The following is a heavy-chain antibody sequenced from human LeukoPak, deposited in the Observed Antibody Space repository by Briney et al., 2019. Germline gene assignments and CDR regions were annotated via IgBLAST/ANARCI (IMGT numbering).Heavy chain of an antibody. J-gene: IGHJ4*02. CDR2: ISGSGSGGST. Sequence: GGSLRLACAASGFTFSSSAMSWVRQAPGKGLEWVSSISGSGSGGSTYYADSVKGRFTISRDNSKNTLYLQMNSLIAEDTAVYYCAKSGYNRFDYWGQGTRVTVSS. V-gene: IGHV3-23*01. CDR1: GFTFSSSA. CDR3: AKSGYNRFDY. D-gene: IGHD5-24*01.